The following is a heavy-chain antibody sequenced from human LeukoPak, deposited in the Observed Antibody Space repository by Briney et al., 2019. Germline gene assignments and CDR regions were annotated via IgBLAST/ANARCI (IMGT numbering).Heavy chain of an antibody. D-gene: IGHD2-15*01. CDR3: ARYSGSQNGFDP. V-gene: IGHV4-30-4*08. J-gene: IGHJ5*02. CDR1: GGSISSGDYY. CDR2: IYYSGST. Sequence: SQTLSLTCTVSGGSISSGDYYWRWLRQPPGKGLEWIGYIYYSGSTYYNPSLKSRFTISVDTSKNQFSLKLSSVTAADTAVYYCARYSGSQNGFDPWGQGTLVTVSS.